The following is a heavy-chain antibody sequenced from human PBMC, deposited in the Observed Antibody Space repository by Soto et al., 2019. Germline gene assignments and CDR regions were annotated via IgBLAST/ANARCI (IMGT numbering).Heavy chain of an antibody. J-gene: IGHJ6*02. Sequence: QVQLVQSGAEVKKPGSSVKVSCKTSGGTFSTYAISWVRQAPGQGLEWMGGIIPRFRTTNYAQKFRGRVTITADESTGAAYMELSSLRTEDTAMYYCAREWARTNGWPRTPNYWMDVWGQGTTVTVSS. CDR1: GGTFSTYA. CDR3: AREWARTNGWPRTPNYWMDV. CDR2: IIPRFRTT. V-gene: IGHV1-69*01. D-gene: IGHD6-19*01.